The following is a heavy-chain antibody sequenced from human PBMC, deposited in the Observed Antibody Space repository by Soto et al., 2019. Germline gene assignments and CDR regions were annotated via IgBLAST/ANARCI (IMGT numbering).Heavy chain of an antibody. Sequence: QVQLQESGPGLVKPSDTLSLTCTVSGDSISRYYWSWIRLSPGKGLEWIGYIHYSGETNYNPSVKSRVTISVDRTKNQFSLKLSSVTAADTAVYYGARDQGGEVLKGSGMDVWGQGTTVTVSS. CDR1: GDSISRYY. CDR3: ARDQGGEVLKGSGMDV. J-gene: IGHJ6*02. V-gene: IGHV4-59*01. CDR2: IHYSGET. D-gene: IGHD3-10*01.